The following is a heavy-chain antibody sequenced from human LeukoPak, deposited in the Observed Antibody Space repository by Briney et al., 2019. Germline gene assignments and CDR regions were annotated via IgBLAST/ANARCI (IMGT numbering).Heavy chain of an antibody. CDR1: GFTFSNAW. J-gene: IGHJ3*02. Sequence: TGGSLRLSCAVSGFTFSNAWMSWVRQAPGKGLEWVGCIKSKTDGGTTDYAAPVKGRFTISRDDSKNTLYLQMNSLKTEDTAVYYCTTDRFNDFDAFDIWGQGTMVTVSS. CDR2: IKSKTDGGTT. D-gene: IGHD3/OR15-3a*01. CDR3: TTDRFNDFDAFDI. V-gene: IGHV3-15*01.